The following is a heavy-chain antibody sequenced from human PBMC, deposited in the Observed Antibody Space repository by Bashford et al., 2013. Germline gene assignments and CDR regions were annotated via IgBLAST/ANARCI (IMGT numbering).Heavy chain of an antibody. CDR3: AKGPIAVTAYFDC. J-gene: IGHJ4*02. CDR2: ISRGGNST. D-gene: IGHD2-21*02. Sequence: VRQAPGKGLEWVSTISRGGNSTYYADSVKGRFTISRDNSQNTLYLQMDNARAEDTAVYYCAKGPIAVTAYFDCWGQGTPVTVSS. V-gene: IGHV3-23*01.